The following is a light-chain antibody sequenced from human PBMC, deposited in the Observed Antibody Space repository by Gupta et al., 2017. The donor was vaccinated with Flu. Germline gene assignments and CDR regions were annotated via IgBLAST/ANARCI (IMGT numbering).Light chain of an antibody. CDR3: ITWDDSLSAYV. CDR2: RNN. J-gene: IGLJ1*01. CDR1: NSNIGSHF. V-gene: IGLV1-47*01. Sequence: SVTISCSGSNSNIGSHFIHWYQQRPGPAPKLLIYRNNQRSSGVPDRFSGSKSGTSASLAISGLRAEDEADYYCITWDDSLSAYVFGTGTKVTVL.